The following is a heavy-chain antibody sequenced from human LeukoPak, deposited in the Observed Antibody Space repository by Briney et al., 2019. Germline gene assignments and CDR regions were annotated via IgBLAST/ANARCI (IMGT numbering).Heavy chain of an antibody. CDR3: ARGTSTYYYNMDV. CDR2: IYNSGSS. V-gene: IGHV4-59*01. CDR1: GGSISNYY. D-gene: IGHD6-6*01. Sequence: SETLSLTCTVSGGSISNYYWSWIRQPPGKGLEWIGYIYNSGSSNYNPSLKSRVTISVDTSKNQFSLKLSSVTAADTAVYYCARGTSTYYYNMDVLGKGTTVTVSS. J-gene: IGHJ6*03.